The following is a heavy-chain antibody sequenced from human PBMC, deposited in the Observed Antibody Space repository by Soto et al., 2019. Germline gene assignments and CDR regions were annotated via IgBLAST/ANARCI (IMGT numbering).Heavy chain of an antibody. CDR1: GYAFTTYG. Sequence: QVHLVPSGAEVKKPGASVKVSCKGSGYAFTTYGITWVRQAPGQGLEWMGWISAHNGNTNYAQKRQGSVTVTRDTSTSTAYMELRSLRSDDTAVYYCARGRYGDYWGQGALVTVSS. J-gene: IGHJ4*02. CDR2: ISAHNGNT. D-gene: IGHD1-1*01. V-gene: IGHV1-18*01. CDR3: ARGRYGDY.